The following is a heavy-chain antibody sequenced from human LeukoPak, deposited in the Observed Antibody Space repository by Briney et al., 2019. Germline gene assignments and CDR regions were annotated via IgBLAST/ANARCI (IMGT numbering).Heavy chain of an antibody. D-gene: IGHD1-26*01. Sequence: SETLSLTCAVYGGSISSYYWSWIRQPPGKGLEWIGYIYYSGSTNYNPSLKSRVTISVDTSKNQFSLKLSSVTAADTAVYYCARDSPKWELRPRYFDLWGRGTLVTVSS. CDR2: IYYSGST. CDR1: GGSISSYY. J-gene: IGHJ2*01. CDR3: ARDSPKWELRPRYFDL. V-gene: IGHV4-59*01.